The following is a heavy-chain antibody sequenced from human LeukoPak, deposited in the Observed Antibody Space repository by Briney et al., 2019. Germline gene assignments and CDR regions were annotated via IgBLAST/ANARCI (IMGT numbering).Heavy chain of an antibody. D-gene: IGHD5-24*01. CDR3: ARDVATISNWFDP. J-gene: IGHJ5*02. CDR2: ISSTSTTK. Sequence: GGSLRLSCAASAFTFSNYGMNWVRQTPGKGLEWVSYISSTSTTKSYADSVKGRFTISRDNAKNSLYLQMTSLRAEDTAVYYCARDVATISNWFDPWGQGTLVTVSS. CDR1: AFTFSNYG. V-gene: IGHV3-48*01.